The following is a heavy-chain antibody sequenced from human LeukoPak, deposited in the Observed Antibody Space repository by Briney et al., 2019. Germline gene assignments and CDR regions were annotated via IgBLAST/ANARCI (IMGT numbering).Heavy chain of an antibody. CDR1: GGSFSGYY. Sequence: SETLSLTCAVYGGSFSGYYWSWIRQPPGKGLEWIGEINHSGSTNYNPSLKSRVTISVDTSKNQFSLKLSSVTAADTAVYYCARQEGAAAGTLFVYWGQGTLVTVSS. D-gene: IGHD6-13*01. J-gene: IGHJ4*02. V-gene: IGHV4-34*01. CDR3: ARQEGAAAGTLFVY. CDR2: INHSGST.